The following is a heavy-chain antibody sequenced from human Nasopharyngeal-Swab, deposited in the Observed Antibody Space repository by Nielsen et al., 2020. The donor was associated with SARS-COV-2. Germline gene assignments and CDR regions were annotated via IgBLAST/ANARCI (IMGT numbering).Heavy chain of an antibody. Sequence: PGKGLEWIGEIYHSGSTNYNPSLKSRATISVDTSNNQFSLKLSSVTAADTAVYYCARGSRSGINNYSSGWYFFDYWGQGALVTVSS. J-gene: IGHJ4*02. V-gene: IGHV4-34*01. CDR3: ARGSRSGINNYSSGWYFFDY. CDR2: IYHSGST. D-gene: IGHD6-19*01.